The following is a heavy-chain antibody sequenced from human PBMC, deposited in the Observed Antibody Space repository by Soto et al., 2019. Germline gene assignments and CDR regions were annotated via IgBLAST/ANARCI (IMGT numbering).Heavy chain of an antibody. Sequence: QVQLVQSGAEVKKPGASVKVSCKASGYTFTGYYMHWVRQAPGQGLEWMGWISAYNGNTNYAQKLQGRVTMTTDTSTSTAYMELRSLRSDDTAVYYCARESTMQGSPLIWGQGTMVTVSS. V-gene: IGHV1-18*04. CDR2: ISAYNGNT. CDR3: ARESTMQGSPLI. D-gene: IGHD3-3*01. J-gene: IGHJ3*02. CDR1: GYTFTGYY.